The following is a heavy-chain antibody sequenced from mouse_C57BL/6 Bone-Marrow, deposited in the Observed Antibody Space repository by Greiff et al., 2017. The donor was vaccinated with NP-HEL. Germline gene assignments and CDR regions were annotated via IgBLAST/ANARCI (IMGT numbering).Heavy chain of an antibody. CDR2: ISNGGGST. J-gene: IGHJ4*01. Sequence: EVKLMESGGGLVQPGGSLKLSCAASGFTFSDYYMYWVRQTPEKRLEWVAYISNGGGSTYYPDTVKGRFTISRDNAKNTLYLQMSRLKSEDTAMYYCARHYYGSAMDYWGQGTSVTVSS. V-gene: IGHV5-12*01. D-gene: IGHD1-1*01. CDR3: ARHYYGSAMDY. CDR1: GFTFSDYY.